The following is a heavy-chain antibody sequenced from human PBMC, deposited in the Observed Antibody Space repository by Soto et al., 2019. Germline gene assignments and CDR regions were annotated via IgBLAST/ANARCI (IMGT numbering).Heavy chain of an antibody. CDR2: ISAYDGDT. J-gene: IGHJ4*02. V-gene: IGHV1-18*01. CDR3: ARSRPFSSGWEPSDY. Sequence: GASVKVSCKASGYTCTIYGISGVLQSPLQGLDWMGWISAYDGDTNFAQKLQGRVTMTTDTSTSTAYMELRSLRSDDTAVYYCARSRPFSSGWEPSDYWGQGTLVTVSS. CDR1: GYTCTIYG. D-gene: IGHD6-19*01.